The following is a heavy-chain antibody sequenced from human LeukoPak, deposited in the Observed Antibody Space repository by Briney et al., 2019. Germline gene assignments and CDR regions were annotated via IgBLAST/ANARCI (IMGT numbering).Heavy chain of an antibody. V-gene: IGHV4-59*04. CDR3: ARSRVTTGTTFDL. J-gene: IGHJ2*01. CDR1: GGSISSYY. CDR2: IYYTGST. D-gene: IGHD1-1*01. Sequence: SETLSLTCTVSGGSISSYYWSWIRQPPEKGLEWIGYIYYTGSTYYNPPLKSRVTMSVDTSKNQFSLKLSSVTAVDTAVYYCARSRVTTGTTFDLWGRGTLVTVSS.